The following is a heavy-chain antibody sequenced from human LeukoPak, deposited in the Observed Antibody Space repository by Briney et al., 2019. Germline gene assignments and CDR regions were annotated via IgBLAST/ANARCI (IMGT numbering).Heavy chain of an antibody. CDR2: IIAGGDT. D-gene: IGHD3-22*01. V-gene: IGHV3-23*01. CDR3: ASGSTPGSGYYFDS. CDR1: GFTFRSYA. J-gene: IGHJ4*01. Sequence: PGGSLRLSCVASGFTFRSYAMAWVRQAPGRGVEQGLEWVASIIAGGDTFTAHAVKGRFTISKDNSRNTLYLQMNRLRAEDTDIYYCASGSTPGSGYYFDSWGHGTLVTVSS.